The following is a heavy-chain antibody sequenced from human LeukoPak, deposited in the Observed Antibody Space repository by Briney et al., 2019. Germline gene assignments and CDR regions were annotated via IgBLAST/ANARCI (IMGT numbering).Heavy chain of an antibody. CDR1: GYTFTGYY. CDR3: AGTSHYVDIAATIPYGIYYFDY. V-gene: IGHV1-2*02. D-gene: IGHD5-12*01. Sequence: ASVKVSCKASGYTFTGYYMHWVRQAPGQGLEWMGWINPNSGGTNYAQKLQGRVTMTTDTSTSTAYMELRSLRSDDTAVYYCAGTSHYVDIAATIPYGIYYFDYWGQGTLVTVSS. CDR2: INPNSGGT. J-gene: IGHJ4*02.